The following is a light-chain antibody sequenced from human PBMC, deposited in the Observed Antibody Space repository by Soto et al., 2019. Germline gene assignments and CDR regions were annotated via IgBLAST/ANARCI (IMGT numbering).Light chain of an antibody. Sequence: EIVLTQSPDTLSLSPGERATFSCRASQSVSSSYLAWYQQTPGQAPRLLIYGTSNRATGIPDRFSGSGSGTDLTLTISRLEPEDFAVYYCQQYGKSRWTFGQGTKVEIK. CDR3: QQYGKSRWT. CDR1: QSVSSSY. CDR2: GTS. V-gene: IGKV3-20*01. J-gene: IGKJ1*01.